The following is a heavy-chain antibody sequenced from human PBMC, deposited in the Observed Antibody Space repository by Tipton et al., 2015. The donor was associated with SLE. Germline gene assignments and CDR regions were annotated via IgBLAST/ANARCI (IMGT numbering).Heavy chain of an antibody. V-gene: IGHV3-49*03. CDR2: IRSKAYGGTT. Sequence: SLRLSCTASGFSFGDYALSWFRQAPGKRLEWVGFIRSKAYGGTTEYAASVKGRFTISRDDSKSIAYLQMTSLKTEDTAVYYCTWASYCGFDYSFDYWGQGTLVTVSS. CDR1: GFSFGDYA. D-gene: IGHD5-12*01. J-gene: IGHJ4*02. CDR3: TWASYCGFDYSFDY.